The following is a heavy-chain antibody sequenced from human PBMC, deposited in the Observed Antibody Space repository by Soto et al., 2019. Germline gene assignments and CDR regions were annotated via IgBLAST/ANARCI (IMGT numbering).Heavy chain of an antibody. CDR3: AKDRFGIVGPVDY. J-gene: IGHJ4*02. Sequence: GGSLRLCCAASGLIFSDYAMSWVRQATGKGLECGACLSGIGDKTFYADSVKCRFTISRDNPKNTVSLHMNSLRVDDTAVRFCAKDRFGIVGPVDYWGPGTLVTVSS. D-gene: IGHD1-26*01. CDR2: LSGIGDKT. CDR1: GLIFSDYA. V-gene: IGHV3-23*01.